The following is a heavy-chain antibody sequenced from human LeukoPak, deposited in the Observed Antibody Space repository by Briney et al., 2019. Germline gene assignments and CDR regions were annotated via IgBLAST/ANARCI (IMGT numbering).Heavy chain of an antibody. CDR2: MSPNSGDT. V-gene: IGHV1-8*01. CDR3: ARGPPNWGYDY. CDR1: GYTFTSYD. Sequence: ASVKVSCKASGYTFTSYDFNWVRQATGQRPEWMGWMSPNSGDTGYALKFQDRVTMTRNTSISTAYMELSSLRSDDTVVYYCARGPPNWGYDYWGPGTLVTVSS. J-gene: IGHJ4*02. D-gene: IGHD7-27*01.